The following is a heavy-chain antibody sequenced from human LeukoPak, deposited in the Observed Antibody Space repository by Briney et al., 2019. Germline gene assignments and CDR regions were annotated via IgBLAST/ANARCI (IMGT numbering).Heavy chain of an antibody. CDR2: IYYSRCS. D-gene: IGHD3-3*01. Sequence: SETLSLTCTVSGGSISSSSYYWGWIRQPPGQGLEWVGCIYYSRCSYYNPSLQSRVTISAATTKQQFSLKLITVTDADAALYYCARDRAGVLRFVEWLSAFDYWGQGTLVTVSS. V-gene: IGHV4-39*07. J-gene: IGHJ4*02. CDR1: GGSISSSSYY. CDR3: ARDRAGVLRFVEWLSAFDY.